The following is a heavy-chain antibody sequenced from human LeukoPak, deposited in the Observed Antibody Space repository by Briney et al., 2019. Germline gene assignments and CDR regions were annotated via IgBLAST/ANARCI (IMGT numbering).Heavy chain of an antibody. CDR2: IYTSGST. CDR1: GGSISSYY. V-gene: IGHV4-4*09. Sequence: SETLSLTCTVSGGSISSYYWSWIRQPPGKGLEWIGYIYTSGSTNYNPSLKSRVTISVDTSKNQFSLKLSSVTVADTAVYYCATLPPDAFDIWGQGTMVTVSS. CDR3: ATLPPDAFDI. J-gene: IGHJ3*02.